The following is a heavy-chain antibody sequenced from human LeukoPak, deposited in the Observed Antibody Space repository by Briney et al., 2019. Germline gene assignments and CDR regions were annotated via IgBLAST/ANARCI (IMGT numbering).Heavy chain of an antibody. D-gene: IGHD1/OR15-1a*01. V-gene: IGHV4-59*01. Sequence: PSETLSLTCTVSGGSISSYYWSWIRQPPGKGLEWIGYIYYSGSTNYNPSLKKRVTTSVDTNQNNFSLKLSSVTAADTAVYYCATGVWSQYQRHTEQTDYYYYMDDWGKGTTVTVSS. CDR1: GGSISSYY. CDR3: ATGVWSQYQRHTEQTDYYYYMDD. J-gene: IGHJ6*03. CDR2: IYYSGST.